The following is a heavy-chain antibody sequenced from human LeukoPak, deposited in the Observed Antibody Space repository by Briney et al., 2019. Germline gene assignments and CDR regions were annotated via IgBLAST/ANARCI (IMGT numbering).Heavy chain of an antibody. CDR3: AKMQGYFDY. CDR2: IISSGETT. CDR1: GSIPFNSYS. V-gene: IGHV3-23*01. Sequence: PGGSLRLSCAASGSIPFNSYSMSWVRQAPGKGLEWVSAIISSGETTYYADSVKGRFTISRDNSKNMVYLQMNSLRAEDAATYYCAKMQGYFDYWGQGSLVTVSS. J-gene: IGHJ4*02.